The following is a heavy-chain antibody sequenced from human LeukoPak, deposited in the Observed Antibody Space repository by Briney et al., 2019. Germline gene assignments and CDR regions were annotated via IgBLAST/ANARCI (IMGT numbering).Heavy chain of an antibody. J-gene: IGHJ5*02. CDR2: IYYSGST. Sequence: QASETLSLTCTVSGGSISSYYWSWIRQPPGKGLEWIGYIYYSGSTNYNPSLKSRVTISVDTSKNQFSLKLSSVTAADTAVYYCARHAVCSGGSCYSPWGQGTLVTVSS. D-gene: IGHD2-15*01. V-gene: IGHV4-59*08. CDR3: ARHAVCSGGSCYSP. CDR1: GGSISSYY.